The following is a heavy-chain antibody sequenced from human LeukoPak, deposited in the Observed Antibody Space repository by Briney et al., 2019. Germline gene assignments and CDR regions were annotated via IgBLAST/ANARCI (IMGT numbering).Heavy chain of an antibody. CDR1: GFTFSSYW. CDR3: STGSWHAFDI. J-gene: IGHJ3*02. V-gene: IGHV3-74*01. D-gene: IGHD6-6*01. Sequence: AGGSLRLSCAASGFTFSSYWMHWVRQVPGKGLVWVSRINSDGSSTSYADSVKGRFTISRDNAKNTLYVQMNSLRAEDTAVYYCSTGSWHAFDIWGRGTMVTVSS. CDR2: INSDGSST.